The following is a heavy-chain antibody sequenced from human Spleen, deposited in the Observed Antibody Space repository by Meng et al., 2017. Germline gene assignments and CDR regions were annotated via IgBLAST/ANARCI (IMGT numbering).Heavy chain of an antibody. CDR3: ARGPTTMAHDFDY. CDR2: INHSGST. CDR1: GGSFSDYY. Sequence: QVRLRAGGSGLLKPSEPLSLRCVGSGGSFSDYYWSWIRQPPGKGLEWIGEINHSGSTNYNPSLESRATISVDTSQNNLSLKLSSVTAADSAVYYCARGPTTMAHDFDYWGQGTLVTVSS. D-gene: IGHD4-11*01. J-gene: IGHJ4*02. V-gene: IGHV4-34*01.